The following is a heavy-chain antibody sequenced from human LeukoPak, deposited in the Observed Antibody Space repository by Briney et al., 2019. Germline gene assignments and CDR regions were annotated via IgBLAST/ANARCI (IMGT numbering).Heavy chain of an antibody. D-gene: IGHD5-12*01. CDR3: ARGVATINFDD. V-gene: IGHV4-61*02. J-gene: IGHJ4*02. CDR1: GGSISSDSDY. Sequence: SQTLSLTCTVSGGSISSDSDYWSWLRQPAGKGLEWIGRIYTSGSTNYNPSLKNRVTISVDTSKNQFSLNLNSVTAADTAIYYCARGVATINFDDWGQGTLVTVSS. CDR2: IYTSGST.